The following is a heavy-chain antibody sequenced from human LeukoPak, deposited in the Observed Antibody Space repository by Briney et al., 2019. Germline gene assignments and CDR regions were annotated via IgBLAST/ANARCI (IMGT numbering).Heavy chain of an antibody. CDR1: VGTFSSYA. J-gene: IGHJ3*02. CDR2: IIPIFGTA. V-gene: IGHV1-69*05. CDR3: ASETAEGAFDI. Sequence: ASVNVSCKASVGTFSSYAISWVRQAPGQGLAWMGGIIPIFGTANYAQKFQGRVTITTDESTSTAYMELSSLRSEDTAVYYCASETAEGAFDIWGQGTMVTVSS.